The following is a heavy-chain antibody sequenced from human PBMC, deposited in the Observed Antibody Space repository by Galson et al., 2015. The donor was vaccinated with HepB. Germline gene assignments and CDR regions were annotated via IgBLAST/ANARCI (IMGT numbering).Heavy chain of an antibody. D-gene: IGHD6-19*01. CDR2: ISGSGGST. Sequence: SLRLSCAASGFTFSSYAMSWVRQAPGKGLEWVSAISGSGGSTYYADSVKGRFTISRDNSKNTLYLQMNSLRAEDTAVYYCAKDKGSGWYGSSYFDYWGQGTLVTVSS. V-gene: IGHV3-23*01. J-gene: IGHJ4*02. CDR3: AKDKGSGWYGSSYFDY. CDR1: GFTFSSYA.